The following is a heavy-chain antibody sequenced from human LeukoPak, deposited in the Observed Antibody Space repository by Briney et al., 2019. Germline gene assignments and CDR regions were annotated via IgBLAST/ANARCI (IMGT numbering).Heavy chain of an antibody. CDR3: AKLVRRDYFDY. J-gene: IGHJ4*02. Sequence: SETLSLTCTVSGYSISSGYYWGWIRQPPGKGLEWIGSIYHSASTYYNPSLKSRVTISVDTSKNQFSLKLSSVTAADTAVYYCAKLVRRDYFDYWGQGTLVTVSS. CDR2: IYHSAST. D-gene: IGHD6-13*01. CDR1: GYSISSGYY. V-gene: IGHV4-38-2*02.